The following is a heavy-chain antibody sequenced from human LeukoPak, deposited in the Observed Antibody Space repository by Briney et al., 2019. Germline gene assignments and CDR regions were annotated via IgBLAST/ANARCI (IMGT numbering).Heavy chain of an antibody. J-gene: IGHJ4*02. CDR2: IFYSGST. V-gene: IGHV4-59*01. Sequence: WIRXXXGRGLEXIGSIFYSGSTNYNPSLKSRVTISVDTSKNQFSLKLSSVTAADTAVYYCARDVRTRSGSYYFLDYWGQGTLVTVSS. CDR3: ARDVRTRSGSYYFLDY. D-gene: IGHD1-26*01.